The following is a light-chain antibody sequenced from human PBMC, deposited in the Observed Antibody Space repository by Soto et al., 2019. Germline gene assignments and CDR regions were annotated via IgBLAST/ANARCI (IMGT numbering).Light chain of an antibody. CDR3: SSYTRSSTVV. J-gene: IGLJ2*01. V-gene: IGLV2-14*01. CDR2: DVT. Sequence: SALTQPASVSGSPGQSISLSCTGTSSDVGGYNYVSWYQQHPGKAPKLMIYDVTNRPSGISSRFSGSKSANTASLTISGLQAEDEADYYCSSYTRSSTVVFGGGTKVTVL. CDR1: SSDVGGYNY.